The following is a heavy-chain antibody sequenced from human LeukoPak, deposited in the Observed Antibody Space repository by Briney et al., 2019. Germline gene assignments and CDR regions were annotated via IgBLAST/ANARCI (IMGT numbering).Heavy chain of an antibody. V-gene: IGHV3-21*01. D-gene: IGHD3-22*01. CDR1: GFTFSLYN. CDR2: ISGSSTDI. Sequence: GRSLRLSCAASGFTFSLYNMNWVRQAPGKGLEWVSSISGSSTDIFYADSLRGRFTISRDNAKNSLHLQMNYLGVEDTAVYYCTRDRYFFDSSGYPYDIWGRGTMVTVSS. J-gene: IGHJ3*02. CDR3: TRDRYFFDSSGYPYDI.